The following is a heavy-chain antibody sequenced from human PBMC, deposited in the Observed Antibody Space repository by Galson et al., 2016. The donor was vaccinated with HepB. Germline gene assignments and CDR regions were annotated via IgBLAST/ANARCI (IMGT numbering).Heavy chain of an antibody. Sequence: TLSLTCAVSGGSMTSGDYSWNWIRQPPGKGLEWIGFIYHSGGTFYSPSLQGRVTISIDTSKNHFSLQLTSVTAADTAVYYCSRGIPIFGVDNYAKDVWGLGTTVAVPS. V-gene: IGHV4-30-2*01. D-gene: IGHD3-3*01. J-gene: IGHJ6*02. CDR2: IYHSGGT. CDR1: GGSMTSGDYS. CDR3: SRGIPIFGVDNYAKDV.